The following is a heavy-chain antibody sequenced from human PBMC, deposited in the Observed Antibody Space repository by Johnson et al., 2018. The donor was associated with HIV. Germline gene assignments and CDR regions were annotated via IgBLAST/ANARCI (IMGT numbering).Heavy chain of an antibody. CDR3: VSSAQWSGWPPGAFDI. D-gene: IGHD6-19*01. V-gene: IGHV3-53*01. J-gene: IGHJ3*02. Sequence: VQLVESGGGLIQPGGSLRLSCAASGFTVSSNYMSWVRQAPGKGLEWVSVIYSGGSTYYADSVKGRFTISRDNSKNTLDLQMNSLRGEDTAVYYCVSSAQWSGWPPGAFDIWGQGTMVTVSS. CDR1: GFTVSSNY. CDR2: IYSGGST.